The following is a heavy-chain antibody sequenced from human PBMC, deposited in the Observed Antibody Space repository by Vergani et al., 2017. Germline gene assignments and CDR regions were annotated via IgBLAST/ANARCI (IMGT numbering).Heavy chain of an antibody. V-gene: IGHV3-30*03. Sequence: QVHLVESVGDVVHPGRSLRLSCVVSGFTSSYYGMHWVCPAPGKGLEWVAVISYDGTQKYYADSVKGRFTISRDNSKSTLYLQMNSLRTEDTAVYYCATKSCGTPGCQIGYFREWGQGTLVTVSS. J-gene: IGHJ1*01. CDR2: ISYDGTQK. CDR1: GFTSSYYG. D-gene: IGHD1-1*01. CDR3: ATKSCGTPGCQIGYFRE.